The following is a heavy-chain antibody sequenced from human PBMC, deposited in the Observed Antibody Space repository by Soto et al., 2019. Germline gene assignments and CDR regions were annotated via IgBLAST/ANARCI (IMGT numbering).Heavy chain of an antibody. V-gene: IGHV1-3*01. CDR2: ITGANGDT. CDR3: VREAGGEFDY. CDR1: GYIFTSYV. D-gene: IGHD2-21*01. Sequence: QVQLVQSGAEVKKPGASVRLSCKASGYIFTSYVIQWVRQAPGQTLEWMGWITGANGDTKSSQRFQGRVTISRDTSASTAYMDLSSLRSDDTAIYYCVREAGGEFDYWGQGTLVTVSS. J-gene: IGHJ4*02.